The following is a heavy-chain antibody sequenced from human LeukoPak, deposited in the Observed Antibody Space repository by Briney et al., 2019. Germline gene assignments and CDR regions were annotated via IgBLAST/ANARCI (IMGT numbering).Heavy chain of an antibody. CDR1: GDSVSSNSAA. V-gene: IGHV6-1*01. D-gene: IGHD6-6*01. CDR3: ARSLSIAARRWGPHDY. CDR2: TYYRSKWYN. J-gene: IGHJ4*02. Sequence: SQTLSLTCAISGDSVSSNSAAWNWIRQSPSRGLEWLGRTYYRSKWYNDYAVSVKSRITINPDTSKNQFSLQLNSVTPEDTAVYYCARSLSIAARRWGPHDYWGQGTLVTVSS.